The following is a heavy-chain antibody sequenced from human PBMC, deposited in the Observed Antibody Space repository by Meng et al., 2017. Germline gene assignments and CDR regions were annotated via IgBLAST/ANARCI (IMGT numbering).Heavy chain of an antibody. J-gene: IGHJ4*02. Sequence: ASVKVSCKASGYTLTELSMHWVRQAPGKGLEWMGGFDPEDGETIYAQKFQGRVTMTEDTSTDTAYMELSSLRSDDTAVYYCARAPLADSGWQDYWGQGTLVTVSS. D-gene: IGHD6-19*01. V-gene: IGHV1-24*01. CDR1: GYTLTELS. CDR2: FDPEDGET. CDR3: ARAPLADSGWQDY.